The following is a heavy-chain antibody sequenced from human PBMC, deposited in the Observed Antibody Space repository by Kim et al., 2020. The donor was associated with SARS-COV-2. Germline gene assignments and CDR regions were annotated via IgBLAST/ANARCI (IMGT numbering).Heavy chain of an antibody. CDR3: SKALFDP. J-gene: IGHJ5*02. V-gene: IGHV3-23*01. CDR2: GDTT. Sequence: GDTTYYAESVKGRFTISRDNAKNTLYLQKYSVRAEDTVVYYCSKALFDPWGQGTLVTVSS.